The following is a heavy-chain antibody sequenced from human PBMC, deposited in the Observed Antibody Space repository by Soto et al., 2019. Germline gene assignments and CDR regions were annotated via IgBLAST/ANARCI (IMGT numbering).Heavy chain of an antibody. Sequence: PGGSLRLSCAASGFTFSSYSINWVRQAPGKGLEWVSSISSSNNYIYYADSVKGRFTISGDNAKNSLYLQMNSLRAEDTAVYYCARDRDWYLDLWGRGTLVTVSS. CDR1: GFTFSSYS. J-gene: IGHJ2*01. CDR3: ARDRDWYLDL. D-gene: IGHD3-10*01. CDR2: ISSSNNYI. V-gene: IGHV3-21*01.